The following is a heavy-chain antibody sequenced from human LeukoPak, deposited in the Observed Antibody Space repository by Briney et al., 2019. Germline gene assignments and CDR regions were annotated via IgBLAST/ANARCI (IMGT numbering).Heavy chain of an antibody. CDR3: ARGGAARLHFQN. D-gene: IGHD6-6*01. J-gene: IGHJ1*01. Sequence: SETLSLTCAVYGGSFSDYYWSWIRQPPGKGLEWIGEINHSGSTNYNPSLKSRVTILVDTSKNQFSLNLNSVTAADTAVYYCARGGAARLHFQNWGQGTLVTVSS. CDR2: INHSGST. CDR1: GGSFSDYY. V-gene: IGHV4-34*01.